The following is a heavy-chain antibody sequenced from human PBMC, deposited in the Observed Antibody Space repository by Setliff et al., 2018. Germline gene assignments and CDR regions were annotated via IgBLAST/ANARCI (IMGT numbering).Heavy chain of an antibody. Sequence: PGGSLRLSCAASGFTFSSYAMSWVRQAPGKEPEWVSTITDSGRTTYYGPSLRGRFTISRDNSRNTLYLQMNSLRAEDTAVYYCATAITWTSTRRFWGQGTLVTVSS. CDR3: ATAITWTSTRRF. D-gene: IGHD1-1*01. V-gene: IGHV3-23*01. CDR2: ITDSGRTT. CDR1: GFTFSSYA. J-gene: IGHJ4*02.